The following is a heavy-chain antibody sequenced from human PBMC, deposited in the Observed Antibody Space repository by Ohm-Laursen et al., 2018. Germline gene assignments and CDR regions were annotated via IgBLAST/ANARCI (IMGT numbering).Heavy chain of an antibody. CDR1: GFTVSSNY. CDR3: AKDENMAIIRGLFDF. Sequence: SLRLSCAASGFTVSSNYMSWVRQAPGTGLEWVSVIYSGGSTYYADSAKGRFSISRDNSKNTLYLQMNSLRPEDMAMYYCAKDENMAIIRGLFDFWGQGALVTVSS. V-gene: IGHV3-53*05. J-gene: IGHJ4*02. D-gene: IGHD5-24*01. CDR2: IYSGGST.